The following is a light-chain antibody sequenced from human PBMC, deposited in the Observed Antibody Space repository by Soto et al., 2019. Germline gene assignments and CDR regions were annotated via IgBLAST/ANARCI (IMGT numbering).Light chain of an antibody. Sequence: DIKMTQSPSSLSASVGDRVTITCRASQSISTYLNWYQQKPGKAPDLLIYAASSLKSGVPSRFSGSGSGTHFTLTITGLQPADFATYYCQQNFSIPITFGQGTRLEIK. CDR3: QQNFSIPIT. CDR2: AAS. V-gene: IGKV1-39*01. J-gene: IGKJ5*01. CDR1: QSISTY.